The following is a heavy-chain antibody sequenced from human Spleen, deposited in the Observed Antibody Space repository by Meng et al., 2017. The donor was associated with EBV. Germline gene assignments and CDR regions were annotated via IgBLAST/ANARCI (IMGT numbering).Heavy chain of an antibody. CDR3: ARQYCSTTSCYRDSFGY. J-gene: IGHJ4*02. Sequence: WGAGLLKSLETLSLTCAVYGWSFSNYYWRWIRQPPGKGLEWIGYIYYSGSTNYNPSLKSRVTISVDTSKNQFSLKLSSVTAADTAVYYCARQYCSTTSCYRDSFGYWGQGTLVTVSS. D-gene: IGHD2-2*01. CDR2: IYYSGST. V-gene: IGHV4-59*01. CDR1: GWSFSNYY.